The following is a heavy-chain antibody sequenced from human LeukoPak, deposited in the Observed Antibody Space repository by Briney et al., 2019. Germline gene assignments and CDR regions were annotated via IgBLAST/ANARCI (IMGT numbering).Heavy chain of an antibody. V-gene: IGHV4-4*07. CDR3: ARRDVSSGWSFDY. D-gene: IGHD6-19*01. CDR1: GGSISNYH. CDR2: IHTSGST. Sequence: SETLSLTCTVSGGSISNYHWSWIRQPAGKGLEWIGQIHTSGSTNYNPPLKSRVTMSIDTTEDQVSLTIRSVTAADTAFYYCARRDVSSGWSFDYWGQGTLVTVSS. J-gene: IGHJ4*02.